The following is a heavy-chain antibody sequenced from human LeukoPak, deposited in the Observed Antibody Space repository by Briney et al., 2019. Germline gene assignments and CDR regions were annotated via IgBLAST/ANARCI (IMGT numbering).Heavy chain of an antibody. CDR1: GGSFSGYY. D-gene: IGHD6-19*01. V-gene: IGHV4-34*01. J-gene: IGHJ4*02. CDR2: INHSGST. CDR3: ARGGIAVAGRLFDY. Sequence: PSETLSLTCAVYGGSFSGYYWSWIRQPPGKGLEWIGEINHSGSTNYNPSLKSRVTISVDTSKNQFSLKLSSVTAADTAVYYCARGGIAVAGRLFDYWGQGTLVTVSS.